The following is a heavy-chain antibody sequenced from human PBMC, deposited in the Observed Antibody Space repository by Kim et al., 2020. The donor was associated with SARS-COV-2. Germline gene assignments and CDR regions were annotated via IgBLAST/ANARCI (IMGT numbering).Heavy chain of an antibody. Sequence: SETLSLTCTVSGGSLSSSSYYWGWIRQPPGKGLEWIGTAYYIGNTYYNPSLKSRVTISVDTSKNQFSLKLGSVTAADTAVYYCARHQRYSSGWEVAFYYYCMDVWGQGTTVTVSS. V-gene: IGHV4-39*01. CDR3: ARHQRYSSGWEVAFYYYCMDV. CDR2: AYYIGNT. D-gene: IGHD6-19*01. CDR1: GGSLSSSSYY. J-gene: IGHJ6*02.